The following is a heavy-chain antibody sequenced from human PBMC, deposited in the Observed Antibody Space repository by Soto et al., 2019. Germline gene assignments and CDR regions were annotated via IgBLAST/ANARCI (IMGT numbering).Heavy chain of an antibody. V-gene: IGHV3-21*01. J-gene: IGHJ6*03. CDR2: ISSSSSYI. D-gene: IGHD7-27*01. Sequence: EMQLVESGGGVVQPGGSLRLSCAASGFTFSSYSMNWVRQAPGKGLEWVSSISSSSSYIYYADSVKGRFTISRDNAKNSLYLQMNSLRAEDTAVYYCARPWGHYYYYYYMDVWGKGTTFTVSS. CDR3: ARPWGHYYYYYYMDV. CDR1: GFTFSSYS.